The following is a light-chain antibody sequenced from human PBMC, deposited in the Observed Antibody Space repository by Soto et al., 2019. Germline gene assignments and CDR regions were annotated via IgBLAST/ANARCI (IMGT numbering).Light chain of an antibody. CDR1: TSDVGAYNY. CDR3: SSKTSSSSPFV. CDR2: EVS. Sequence: QSALTQPASVSGSPGQSITISCTGSTSDVGAYNYVSWYKHHPGQAPQLMIYEVSNLPSGVSNRFSGSKSGNTASLTISGLQADDEGDYYCSSKTSSSSPFVFGTGTKLTVL. V-gene: IGLV2-14*01. J-gene: IGLJ1*01.